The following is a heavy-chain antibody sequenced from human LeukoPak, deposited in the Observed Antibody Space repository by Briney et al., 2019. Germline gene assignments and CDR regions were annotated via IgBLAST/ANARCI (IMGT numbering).Heavy chain of an antibody. CDR1: GFTFSSYS. J-gene: IGHJ4*02. CDR2: ISSSSSYI. CDR3: AKFPSHYDILTGYLGG. D-gene: IGHD3-9*01. V-gene: IGHV3-21*04. Sequence: GGSLRLSCAASGFTFSSYSMNWVRQAPGKGLEWVSSISSSSSYIYYADSVKGRFTISRDNAKNSLYLQMNSLRAEDTAVYYCAKFPSHYDILTGYLGGWGQGTLVTVSS.